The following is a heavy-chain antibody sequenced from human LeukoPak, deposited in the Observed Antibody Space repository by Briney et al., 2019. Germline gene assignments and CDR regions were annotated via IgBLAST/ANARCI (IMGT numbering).Heavy chain of an antibody. J-gene: IGHJ4*02. D-gene: IGHD6-6*01. V-gene: IGHV3-21*01. CDR1: GFTLSSYS. CDR3: ARGISEYSSSEGDDY. CDR2: ISSSSSYI. Sequence: SGGSLRLPCAASGFTLSSYSMNWVRQAPGKGLEWVSSISSSSSYIYYADSVKGRFTISRDNAKNSLYLQINSLRAEDTAVYYCARGISEYSSSEGDDYWGQGTLVTVSS.